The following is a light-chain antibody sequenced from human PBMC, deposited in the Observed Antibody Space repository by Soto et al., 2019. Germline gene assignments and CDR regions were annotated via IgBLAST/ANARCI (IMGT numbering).Light chain of an antibody. CDR3: GTWDSSLSAYV. CDR2: DNN. J-gene: IGLJ1*01. V-gene: IGLV1-51*01. Sequence: QCVLTQPPSVSSAPGQKVTISCSGSSSNIGNNYVSWYQQLPGTAPKLLIYDNNKRPSGIPDRFSGSKSGTSATLGITGLQTGDEDDYYCGTWDSSLSAYVFGTGTKVTV. CDR1: SSNIGNNY.